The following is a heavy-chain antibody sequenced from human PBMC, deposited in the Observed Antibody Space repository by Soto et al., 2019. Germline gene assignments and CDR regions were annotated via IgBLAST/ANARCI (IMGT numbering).Heavy chain of an antibody. J-gene: IGHJ5*02. CDR1: GYTFTSYY. CDR2: INPSGGST. D-gene: IGHD6-13*01. Sequence: QVQLVQSGAEVKKPGASVKVSCKASGYTFTSYYMHWVRQAPGQGLEWMGIINPSGGSTSYAQKLQGRVTMTRDTSTSTVYMELSSLRSEDTAVYYCARDPGIAAAGTGRHWFDPWGQGTLVTVSS. V-gene: IGHV1-46*01. CDR3: ARDPGIAAAGTGRHWFDP.